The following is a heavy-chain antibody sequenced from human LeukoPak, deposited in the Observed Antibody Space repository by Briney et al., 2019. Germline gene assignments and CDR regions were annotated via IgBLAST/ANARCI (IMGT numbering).Heavy chain of an antibody. CDR3: ARERQQLRYFDY. Sequence: PGESLRLSCGASGFTFSSHWMTWVRQAPGEGLEFVANIKQDGSEINYADSVKGRFTVSRDNTKNSLYLQMNSLGAEDTALYYCARERQQLRYFDYWGQGTLVTVSS. V-gene: IGHV3-7*01. D-gene: IGHD6-13*01. J-gene: IGHJ4*02. CDR1: GFTFSSHW. CDR2: IKQDGSEI.